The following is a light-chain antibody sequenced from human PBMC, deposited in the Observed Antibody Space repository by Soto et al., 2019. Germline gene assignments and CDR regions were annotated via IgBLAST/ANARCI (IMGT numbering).Light chain of an antibody. CDR2: DAS. Sequence: EVVMTQSPATLSVSPGERATLSGRASQSVSSSLAWYQQKAGQAPRLLIYDASTRATGVPARFSGSGSATECTLTISSLQSEDLEVYCWQQYDDWPPLTCGGGTKVEIK. CDR3: QQYDDWPPLT. CDR1: QSVSSS. V-gene: IGKV3-15*01. J-gene: IGKJ4*01.